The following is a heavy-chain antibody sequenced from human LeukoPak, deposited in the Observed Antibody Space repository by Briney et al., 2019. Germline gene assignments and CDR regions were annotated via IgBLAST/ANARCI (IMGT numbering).Heavy chain of an antibody. CDR3: ARCGSGNYFDY. Sequence: SETLSLTCAVSGYSISSGYYWGWLRQPPGKGLEWIGSIYHSGSTYYNSSLKSRVTISVDTSKNTFYLKLSCVTAEDTAVYFCARCGSGNYFDYWGQGTLVTVSS. D-gene: IGHD3-10*01. V-gene: IGHV4-38-2*01. CDR1: GYSISSGYY. J-gene: IGHJ4*02. CDR2: IYHSGST.